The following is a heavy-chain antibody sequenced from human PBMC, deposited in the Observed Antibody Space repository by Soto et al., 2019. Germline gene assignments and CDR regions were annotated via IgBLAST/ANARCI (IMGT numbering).Heavy chain of an antibody. CDR1: GFTVSSNY. CDR2: IYSGGST. CDR3: ASTQKTQKSITIFGVDTYGMDV. V-gene: IGHV3-53*01. Sequence: HPGGSLRLSCAASGFTVSSNYMSWVRQAPGKGLEWVSVIYSGGSTYYADSVKGRFTISRDNSKNTLYLQMNSLRAEDTAVYYCASTQKTQKSITIFGVDTYGMDVWGQGTTVTVSS. J-gene: IGHJ6*02. D-gene: IGHD3-3*01.